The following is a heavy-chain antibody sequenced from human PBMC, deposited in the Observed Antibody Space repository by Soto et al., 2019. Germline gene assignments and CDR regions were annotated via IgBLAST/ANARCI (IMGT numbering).Heavy chain of an antibody. CDR3: ARGGRDGFDI. CDR2: IYISGST. J-gene: IGHJ3*02. Sequence: SETLFLTCVVSGGSISTFYWNWIRQSAGERLEWIGRIYISGSTNYNPSLKSRVAMSVDTPNNQFSLRLSSVTAADTGVYYCARGGRDGFDIWGQGTLVTVSS. V-gene: IGHV4-4*07. CDR1: GGSISTFY.